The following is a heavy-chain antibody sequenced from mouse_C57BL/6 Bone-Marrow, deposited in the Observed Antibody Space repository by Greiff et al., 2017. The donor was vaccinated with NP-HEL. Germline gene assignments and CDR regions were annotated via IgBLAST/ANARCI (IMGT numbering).Heavy chain of an antibody. Sequence: VKLLESGAELVRPGASVTLSCKASGYTFTDYEMHWVKQTPVHGLEWIGAIDPETGGTAYNQKFKGKAILTADKSSSTAYMELRSLTSEDSAVYYCTREILYDSGYFDGWGTGTTVTVSA. J-gene: IGHJ1*03. V-gene: IGHV1-15*01. CDR1: GYTFTDYE. D-gene: IGHD2-4*01. CDR2: IDPETGGT. CDR3: TREILYDSGYFDG.